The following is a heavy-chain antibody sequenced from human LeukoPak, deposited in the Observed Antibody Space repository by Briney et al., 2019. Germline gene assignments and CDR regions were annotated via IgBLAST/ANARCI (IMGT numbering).Heavy chain of an antibody. CDR2: ISGSGSST. CDR1: GYSRFTFSNFA. V-gene: IGHV3-23*01. CDR3: AKVSLGVPVAMPIFDS. Sequence: SGGSLRLSCAASGYSRFTFSNFAMGWVRQAPGKGLEWVSSISGSGSSTYYADSVKGRFTISRDSSNNTLYLQVNSLNAADTAVYFCAKVSLGVPVAMPIFDSWGQGTLLSVSS. D-gene: IGHD2-2*01. J-gene: IGHJ4*02.